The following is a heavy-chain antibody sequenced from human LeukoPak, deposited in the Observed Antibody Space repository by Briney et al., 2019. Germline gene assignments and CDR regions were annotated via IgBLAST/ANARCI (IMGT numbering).Heavy chain of an antibody. D-gene: IGHD6-13*01. Sequence: GASVKVSCKASGGTFSSYAISWVRQAPGQGLEWMGRIIPIFGTVKYAQKFQGRVTITTDESTSTAYMELISLRSEDTAVYYCAREGIAAAGTVLWFDPWGQGTLVTVSS. CDR2: IIPIFGTV. CDR1: GGTFSSYA. CDR3: AREGIAAAGTVLWFDP. J-gene: IGHJ5*02. V-gene: IGHV1-69*05.